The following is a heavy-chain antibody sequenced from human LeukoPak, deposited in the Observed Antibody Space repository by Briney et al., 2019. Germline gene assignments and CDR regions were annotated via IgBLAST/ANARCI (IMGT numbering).Heavy chain of an antibody. V-gene: IGHV1-46*01. CDR1: GYTFTSYY. J-gene: IGHJ5*02. CDR2: INPSGGST. D-gene: IGHD5-18*01. CDR3: ARVDKRYSYGYWFDP. Sequence: ASVKVSCKASGYTFTSYYMHWVRQAPGQGLDWMGIINPSGGSTSYAQKFRGRVTMTRDTSTSTVYMELSSLRSEDTAVYYCARVDKRYSYGYWFDPWGQGTLVTVSS.